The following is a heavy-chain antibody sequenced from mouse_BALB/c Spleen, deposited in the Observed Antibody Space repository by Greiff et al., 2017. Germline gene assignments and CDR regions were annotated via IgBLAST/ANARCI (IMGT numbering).Heavy chain of an antibody. J-gene: IGHJ4*01. D-gene: IGHD2-2*01. V-gene: IGHV5-17*02. CDR1: GFTFSSFG. CDR2: ISSGSSTI. CDR3: ARGGYGYDYYYAMDY. Sequence: DVMLVESGGGLVQPGGSRKLSCAASGFTFSSFGMHWVRQAPEKGLEWVAYISSGSSTIYYADTVKGRFTISRDNPKNTLFLQMTSLRSEDTAMYYCARGGYGYDYYYAMDYWGQGTSVTVSS.